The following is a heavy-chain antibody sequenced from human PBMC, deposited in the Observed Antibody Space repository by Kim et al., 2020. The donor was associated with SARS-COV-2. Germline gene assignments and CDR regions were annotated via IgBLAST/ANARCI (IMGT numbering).Heavy chain of an antibody. CDR1: GFTFSSYG. J-gene: IGHJ6*02. Sequence: GGSLRLSCAASGFTFSSYGMHWVRQAPGKGLEWVAVISYDGSNKYYADSVKGRFTISRDNSKNTLYLQMNSLRAEDTAVYYCAKDGIAAAGGVLYYYGMDVWGQGTTVTVSS. CDR3: AKDGIAAAGGVLYYYGMDV. V-gene: IGHV3-30*18. CDR2: ISYDGSNK. D-gene: IGHD6-13*01.